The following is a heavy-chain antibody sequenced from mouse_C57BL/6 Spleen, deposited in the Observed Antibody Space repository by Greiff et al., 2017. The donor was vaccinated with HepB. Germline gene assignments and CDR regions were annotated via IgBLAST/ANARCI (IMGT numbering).Heavy chain of an antibody. D-gene: IGHD4-1*01. CDR3: ARLLDYAMDY. J-gene: IGHJ4*01. Sequence: DVMLVESGGGLVQPGGSLKLSCAASGFTFSDYYMYWVRQTPEKRLEWVAYISNGGGSTYYPDTVKGRFTITRDNAKNTLYLQMSRLKSEVTARYYCARLLDYAMDYWGQGTSVTVSS. CDR2: ISNGGGST. CDR1: GFTFSDYY. V-gene: IGHV5-12*01.